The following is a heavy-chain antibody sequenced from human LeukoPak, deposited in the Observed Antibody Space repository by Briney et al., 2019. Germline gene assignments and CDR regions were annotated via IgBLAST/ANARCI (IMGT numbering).Heavy chain of an antibody. V-gene: IGHV1-3*01. CDR3: ARVWPGYCSGGSCYSEIYGMDV. D-gene: IGHD2-15*01. CDR1: GYTFTSYA. Sequence: ASVTVSCKASGYTFTSYAMHWVRQAPGQGLEWMGWINAGNGNTKYSQKFQGRVTITRDTSASTAYMELRSLRSDDTAVYYCARVWPGYCSGGSCYSEIYGMDVWGQGTTVTVSS. J-gene: IGHJ6*02. CDR2: INAGNGNT.